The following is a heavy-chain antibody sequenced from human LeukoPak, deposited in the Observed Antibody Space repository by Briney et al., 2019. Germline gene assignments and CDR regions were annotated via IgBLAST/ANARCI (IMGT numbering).Heavy chain of an antibody. CDR1: GFIFSTYA. D-gene: IGHD6-19*01. V-gene: IGHV3-7*01. Sequence: GGSLRLSCVASGFIFSTYARNWVRQAPGKGREWVANIKQDGSEKNYVDSVKGRFTISRDNAKNSLYLQMNSLRAEDTAVYYCAREAGDSSGWYNWFDPWGQGTLVTVSS. CDR3: AREAGDSSGWYNWFDP. CDR2: IKQDGSEK. J-gene: IGHJ5*02.